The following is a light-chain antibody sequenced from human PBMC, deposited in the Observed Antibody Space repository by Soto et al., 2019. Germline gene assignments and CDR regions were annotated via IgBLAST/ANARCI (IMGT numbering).Light chain of an antibody. Sequence: EIVLTQSPGTLSLSPGERATLSCRASQSVSNNYLAWYQQKPGQAPRLLIYGASSRATGIPDRFSGSGSGTEFTLTISRLEPEDCAVFYCQQYGSSPRTFGQGTRVEIK. CDR2: GAS. CDR3: QQYGSSPRT. V-gene: IGKV3-20*01. J-gene: IGKJ1*01. CDR1: QSVSNNY.